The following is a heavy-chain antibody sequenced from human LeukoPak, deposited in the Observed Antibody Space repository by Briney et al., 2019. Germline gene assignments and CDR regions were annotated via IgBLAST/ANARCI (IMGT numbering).Heavy chain of an antibody. V-gene: IGHV4-38-2*01. CDR1: GFTFSSYA. CDR2: IYRTGST. CDR3: ARILNFYDTSGPVFDY. Sequence: PGGSLRLSCAASGFTFSSYAMSWVRQSSGKGLEWIASIYRTGSTYYNPSLKSRATISVDTSNNQFSLKLTSVTAADTAVYYCARILNFYDTSGPVFDYWGQGTLVTVSS. J-gene: IGHJ4*02. D-gene: IGHD3-22*01.